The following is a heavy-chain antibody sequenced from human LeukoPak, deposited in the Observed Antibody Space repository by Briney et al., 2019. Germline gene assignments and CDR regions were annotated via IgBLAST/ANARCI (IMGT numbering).Heavy chain of an antibody. D-gene: IGHD2-2*01. CDR3: ARSSRISPERNYYYYYYMDV. Sequence: ASVKASCKASGYTFTGYYMHWVRQAPGQGLEWMGWINPNSGGTNYAQKFQGRVTMTRDTSISTAYMELSRLRSDDTAVYYCARSSRISPERNYYYYYYMDVWGKGTTVTVSS. CDR2: INPNSGGT. CDR1: GYTFTGYY. J-gene: IGHJ6*03. V-gene: IGHV1-2*02.